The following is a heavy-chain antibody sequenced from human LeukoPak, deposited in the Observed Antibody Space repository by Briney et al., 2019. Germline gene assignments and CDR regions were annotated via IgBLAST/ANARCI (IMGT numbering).Heavy chain of an antibody. V-gene: IGHV3-21*01. D-gene: IGHD6-19*01. J-gene: IGHJ4*02. CDR3: ARVPRYSSGWGVFDY. Sequence: GGSLRLSCAASGFTFNTYGMNWVRQAPGKGLEWVSSISSTSNHIYYGDSVKGRFTISRDSARKSLYLQMNRPRADDTAVYYCARVPRYSSGWGVFDYWGQGALVTVSS. CDR2: ISSTSNHI. CDR1: GFTFNTYG.